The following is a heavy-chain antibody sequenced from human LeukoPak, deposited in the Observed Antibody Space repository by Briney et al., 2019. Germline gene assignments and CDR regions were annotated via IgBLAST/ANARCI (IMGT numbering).Heavy chain of an antibody. CDR1: GFTFSSYW. D-gene: IGHD2-8*02. Sequence: PGGSLRLSCAASGFTFSSYWMSWVRQAPGKGLEWVANIKQDGSEKYYVDSVKGRFTISRYDAKNSVYLQMNSLRAEDTAVYYCARDPRPSTGWRPFDYWGQGSLVTVSS. J-gene: IGHJ4*02. CDR3: ARDPRPSTGWRPFDY. V-gene: IGHV3-7*01. CDR2: IKQDGSEK.